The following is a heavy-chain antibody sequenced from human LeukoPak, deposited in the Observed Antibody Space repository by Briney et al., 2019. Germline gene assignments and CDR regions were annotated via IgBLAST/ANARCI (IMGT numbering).Heavy chain of an antibody. CDR3: ASLSGYDYRFDY. CDR1: GGTFSSYA. V-gene: IGHV1-69*13. CDR2: IIPILGTA. D-gene: IGHD5-12*01. J-gene: IGHJ4*02. Sequence: ASVKVSCKASGGTFSSYAISWVRQAPGQGLEWMGGIIPILGTANYAQKFQGRVTITADESTSTAYMELSSLRSEDTAVYYCASLSGYDYRFDYWGQGTLVTVSS.